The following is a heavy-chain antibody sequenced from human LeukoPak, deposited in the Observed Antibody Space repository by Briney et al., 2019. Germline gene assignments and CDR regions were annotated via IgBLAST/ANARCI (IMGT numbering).Heavy chain of an antibody. CDR3: ARALTDAHGVSYSSGWELDY. Sequence: PGGSLRLSCAASGFTFSSYAMHWVRQAPGKGLEYVSAISSNGGSTYYANSVKGRFTISRDNSKNTLYLQMGSLRAEDMAVYYCARALTDAHGVSYSSGWELDYWGQGTLVTVSS. V-gene: IGHV3-64*01. D-gene: IGHD6-19*01. CDR1: GFTFSSYA. CDR2: ISSNGGST. J-gene: IGHJ4*02.